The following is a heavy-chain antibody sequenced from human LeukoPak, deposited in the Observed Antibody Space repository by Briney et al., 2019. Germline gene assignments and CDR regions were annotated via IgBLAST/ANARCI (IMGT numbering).Heavy chain of an antibody. V-gene: IGHV4-34*01. CDR1: TGSFSAYY. J-gene: IGHJ6*02. CDR3: ARGSVFMDV. CDR2: INHSGST. Sequence: PSETLSLTCAVYTGSFSAYYWSWIRQPPGQGLEWIGEINHSGSTNYKPSLKSRVTISVDTSKKQFSLNLTSVIAADTAVYYCARGSVFMDVWGQGTTVTVSS.